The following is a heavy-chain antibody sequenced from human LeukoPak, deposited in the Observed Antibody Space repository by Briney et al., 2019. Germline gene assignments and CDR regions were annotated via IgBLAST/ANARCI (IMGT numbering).Heavy chain of an antibody. CDR2: ISHDGNNN. Sequence: GGSLRLSCAASGFTFNNYALHWVRQAPGRGLEWVATISHDGNNNHYADSVKGRFTISRDNSRNTLYLQMNSLRAEDTAVYYCARQYYYDSSGFYQYWGQGTLVSVSS. CDR1: GFTFNNYA. J-gene: IGHJ4*02. D-gene: IGHD3-22*01. CDR3: ARQYYYDSSGFYQY. V-gene: IGHV3-30*14.